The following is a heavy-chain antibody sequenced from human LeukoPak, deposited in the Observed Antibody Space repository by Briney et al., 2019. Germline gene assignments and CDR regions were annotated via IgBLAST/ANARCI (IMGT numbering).Heavy chain of an antibody. D-gene: IGHD2-2*02. Sequence: GSVKVSCKASGYTFTSYDINWVRQATGQGLEWMGWMNPNSGNTGYAQKFQGRVTMTRNTSISTAYMELSSLRSEDTAVYYCARTPTKYCSSTSCYTPYFDYWGQGTLVTVSS. CDR3: ARTPTKYCSSTSCYTPYFDY. CDR1: GYTFTSYD. J-gene: IGHJ4*02. V-gene: IGHV1-8*01. CDR2: MNPNSGNT.